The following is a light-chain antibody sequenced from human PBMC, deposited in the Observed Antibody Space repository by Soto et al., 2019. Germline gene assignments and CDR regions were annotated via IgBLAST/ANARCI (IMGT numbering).Light chain of an antibody. V-gene: IGLV4-69*01. Sequence: QSVLTQSPSASASLGASVKLTCTLSSGHSNYAIAWHQQQSEKGPRYLMNLNSDGSHSKGDGIPDRFSGSSSGAERYLTISCLQSEDEADYYCQTWGSGIVVFGGGTKLTVL. CDR2: LNSDGSH. CDR3: QTWGSGIVV. J-gene: IGLJ2*01. CDR1: SGHSNYA.